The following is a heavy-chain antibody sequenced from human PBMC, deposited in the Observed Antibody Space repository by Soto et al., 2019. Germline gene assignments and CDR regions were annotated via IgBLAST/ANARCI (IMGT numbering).Heavy chain of an antibody. CDR2: IHVTGNT. V-gene: IGHV4-59*01. CDR3: ARGPFFARYQPFDA. D-gene: IGHD1-20*01. Sequence: SETLSLTCTVSGGSMNNYLWRWIRQTPGDGLEWIGYIHVTGNTYHNPSLKSPVTISIDASKTQFFLTLTSVTAADTAVYYCARGPFFARYQPFDAWGRGILVTVSS. J-gene: IGHJ4*02. CDR1: GGSMNNYL.